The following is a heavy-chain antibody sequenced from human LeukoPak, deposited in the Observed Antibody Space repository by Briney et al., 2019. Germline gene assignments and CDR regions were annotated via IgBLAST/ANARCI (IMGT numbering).Heavy chain of an antibody. V-gene: IGHV4-59*01. D-gene: IGHD3-10*01. Sequence: SETLSLTCTLSGGSISSYYWSWIRQPPGKGLEWIGYIYYSGSTNYNPSLKSRVTISVDTSKNQFSLKLSSVTAADTAVYYCARTVLLSSLNWFDPWGQGTLVTVSS. CDR1: GGSISSYY. J-gene: IGHJ5*02. CDR2: IYYSGST. CDR3: ARTVLLSSLNWFDP.